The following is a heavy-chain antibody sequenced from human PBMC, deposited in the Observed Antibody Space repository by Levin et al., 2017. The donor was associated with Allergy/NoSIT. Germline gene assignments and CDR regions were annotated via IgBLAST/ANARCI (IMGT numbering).Heavy chain of an antibody. CDR3: AKDEARYGSGSYSYFDY. Sequence: GGSLRLSCAASGFTFSSYAMSWVRPAPGKGLEWVSAINGGGGSTYYADSVKGRFTISRDNSKNTLYLQMNSLRAEDTAVYYCAKDEARYGSGSYSYFDYWGQGTLVTVSS. CDR1: GFTFSSYA. D-gene: IGHD3-10*01. V-gene: IGHV3-23*01. J-gene: IGHJ4*02. CDR2: INGGGGST.